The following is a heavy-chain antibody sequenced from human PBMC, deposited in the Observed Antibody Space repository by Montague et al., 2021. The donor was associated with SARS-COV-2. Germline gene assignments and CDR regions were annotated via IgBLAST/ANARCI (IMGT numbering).Heavy chain of an antibody. CDR2: ISFSGDST. J-gene: IGHJ3*02. Sequence: SLRLSRAASGFTFSSYAMSWVRQAPGKGLEWVSGISFSGDSTYYADSVKGRFTISRDNSKNTLYLQMNSLRAEDTAVYYCAKAITYYHRYGYAFHIWGQGTMVTVSS. V-gene: IGHV3-23*01. CDR1: GFTFSSYA. CDR3: AKAITYYHRYGYAFHI. D-gene: IGHD3-10*01.